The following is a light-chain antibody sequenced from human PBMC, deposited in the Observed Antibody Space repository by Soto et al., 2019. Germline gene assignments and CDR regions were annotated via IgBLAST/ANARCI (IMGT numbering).Light chain of an antibody. V-gene: IGLV2-14*01. CDR2: DVS. CDR3: RSYTSSSTWV. Sequence: QSALTQPASVSGSPGQSITISCTGTSSDVGGYNYVSWYQQHPGKAPKLMIYDVSNRPSGVSNRFSGSKSGNTASLTISGLQAEDEAAYYCRSYTSSSTWVFGGGTELTVL. CDR1: SSDVGGYNY. J-gene: IGLJ3*02.